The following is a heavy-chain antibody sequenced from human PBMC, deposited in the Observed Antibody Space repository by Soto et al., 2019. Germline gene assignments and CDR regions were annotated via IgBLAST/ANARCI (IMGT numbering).Heavy chain of an antibody. Sequence: GGSLRLSCAASGFTVSSNYMSWVRQAPGKGLEWVSVIYSGGNTYYADSVKGRFTISRDNSKNTLYLQMNSLRAEDTAVYFCTKGILTGYYPYFDYWGQGTLVTVSS. CDR2: IYSGGNT. J-gene: IGHJ4*02. V-gene: IGHV3-66*01. CDR1: GFTVSSNY. CDR3: TKGILTGYYPYFDY. D-gene: IGHD3-9*01.